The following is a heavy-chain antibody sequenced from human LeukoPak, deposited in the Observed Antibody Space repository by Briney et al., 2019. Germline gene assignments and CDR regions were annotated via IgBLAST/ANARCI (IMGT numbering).Heavy chain of an antibody. CDR1: GFTFSSYW. D-gene: IGHD3-16*02. Sequence: PGGSLRLSCAASGFTFSSYWMSWVRQAPGKGLEWVASIKQDGSEKYYVDSVKGRFTISRDNSKNSLYLQMCSLRAEDTAVYICARGSANRYHLYIDFWGQGTLVTVSS. J-gene: IGHJ4*02. CDR2: IKQDGSEK. CDR3: ARGSANRYHLYIDF. V-gene: IGHV3-7*01.